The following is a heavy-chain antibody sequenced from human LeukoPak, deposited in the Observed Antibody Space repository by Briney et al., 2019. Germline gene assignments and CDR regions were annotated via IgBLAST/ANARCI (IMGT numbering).Heavy chain of an antibody. D-gene: IGHD1-26*01. CDR3: ARGLNSGSYLVGAYYFDY. J-gene: IGHJ4*02. Sequence: PSETLSLTCTVSGGSISSYYWGWIRQPPGKGLEWIGSIYHSGSTYYNPSLKSRVTISVDTSKNQFSLKLSSVTAADTAVYYCARGLNSGSYLVGAYYFDYWGQGTLVTVSS. V-gene: IGHV4-38-2*02. CDR1: GGSISSYY. CDR2: IYHSGST.